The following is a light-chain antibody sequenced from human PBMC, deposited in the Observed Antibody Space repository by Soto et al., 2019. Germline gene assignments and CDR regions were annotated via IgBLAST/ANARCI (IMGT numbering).Light chain of an antibody. CDR2: WAS. CDR1: QSVLSTSNNKNY. V-gene: IGKV4-1*01. J-gene: IGKJ1*01. CDR3: QHYYRIPWT. Sequence: DIVMTQSPDSLAVSLGERAAFNCKSSQSVLSTSNNKNYLGWYQQKSGQPPKLLIYWASTRESGVPDRFSGSGSGTDFTLTISSLQAEDVATYYCQHYYRIPWTFGQGTRVEIK.